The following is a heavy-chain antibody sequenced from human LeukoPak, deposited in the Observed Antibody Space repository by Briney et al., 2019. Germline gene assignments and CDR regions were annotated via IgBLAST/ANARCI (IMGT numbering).Heavy chain of an antibody. D-gene: IGHD6-6*01. CDR3: ARDLRGSSSRYFDY. Sequence: SETLSLTCAVYGGSFSGYYWSWIRQPPGKGLEWIGEINHSGSTNYNPSLKSRVTISVDTSKNQFSLKLSSVTAADTAVYYCARDLRGSSSRYFDYWGQGTLVTVSS. J-gene: IGHJ4*02. CDR2: INHSGST. V-gene: IGHV4-34*01. CDR1: GGSFSGYY.